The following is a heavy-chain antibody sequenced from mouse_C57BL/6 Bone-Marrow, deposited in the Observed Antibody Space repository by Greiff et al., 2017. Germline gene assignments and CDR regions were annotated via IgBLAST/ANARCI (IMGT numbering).Heavy chain of an antibody. CDR3: ARPTTVVAKWNWYFDV. J-gene: IGHJ1*03. CDR2: IYPRDGST. D-gene: IGHD1-1*01. CDR1: GYTFTSYD. V-gene: IGHV1-85*01. Sequence: VQLQQSGPELVKPGASVKLSCKASGYTFTSYDINWVKQRPGQGLEWIGWIYPRDGSTKYNEKFKGKATLAVDTSSSTAYMELHSLTSEDSAVYFCARPTTVVAKWNWYFDVWGTGTTVTVSS.